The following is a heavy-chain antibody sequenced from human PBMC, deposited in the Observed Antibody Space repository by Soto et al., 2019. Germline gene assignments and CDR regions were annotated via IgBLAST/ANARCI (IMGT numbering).Heavy chain of an antibody. CDR3: ARNFLITMVRDNWFDP. CDR1: GGSISSNIYH. CDR2: IYNSGRT. V-gene: IGHV4-39*01. D-gene: IGHD3-10*01. J-gene: IGHJ5*02. Sequence: PSETLSLTCTVSGGSISSNIYHWGWIRQPPGKGLEWIGRIYNSGRTYYNASLKSRVTISVDTSKNQFSLKLSSVTAADTAVYYCARNFLITMVRDNWFDPWGQGTLVTVSS.